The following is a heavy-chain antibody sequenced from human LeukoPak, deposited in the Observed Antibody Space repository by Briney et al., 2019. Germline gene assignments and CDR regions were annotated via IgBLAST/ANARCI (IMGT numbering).Heavy chain of an antibody. CDR1: GYTFTSYD. CDR2: MNPNSGNT. J-gene: IGHJ6*03. V-gene: IGHV1-8*01. D-gene: IGHD2-15*01. CDR3: ARVRPYCSGNSCYLDYYHYYMDV. Sequence: ASVKVSCKASGYTFTSYDINWVRQATGQGLEWMGWMNPNSGNTGYAQKFQGRVTMTRNTSISTAYMELSSLRSEDTAVYYCARVRPYCSGNSCYLDYYHYYMDVWGKGTTVTISS.